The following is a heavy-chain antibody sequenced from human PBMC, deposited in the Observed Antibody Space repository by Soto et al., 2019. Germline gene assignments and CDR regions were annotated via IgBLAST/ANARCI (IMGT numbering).Heavy chain of an antibody. CDR1: GYSFTSYW. V-gene: IGHV5-51*01. D-gene: IGHD3-16*01. CDR2: IYPGDSDT. CDR3: ARRPTWGFRGDYFDY. Sequence: EVQLVQSGAEVKKPGESLKISCKVSGYSFTSYWIGWVRQMPGKGLEWMGIIYPGDSDTRYSPSFQGQVTISADKSISTAYLQWSSLKASDSAMYYCARRPTWGFRGDYFDYWGQGTLVTVSS. J-gene: IGHJ4*02.